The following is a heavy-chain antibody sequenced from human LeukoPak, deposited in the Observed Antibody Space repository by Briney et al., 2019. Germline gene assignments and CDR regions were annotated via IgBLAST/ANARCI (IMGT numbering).Heavy chain of an antibody. J-gene: IGHJ4*02. D-gene: IGHD2-2*01. Sequence: AFLSLSCTSSRFTFSTYAMCWVRQAPGTGLDWVSSISGNGDTTYYTGSVKVQITITSDNSKNALYLQMSSLRAADTAVDYCAKSHRNGRQVVQRIDYWGQGTLVTVSS. CDR1: RFTFSTYA. CDR3: AKSHRNGRQVVQRIDY. CDR2: ISGNGDTT. V-gene: IGHV3-23*01.